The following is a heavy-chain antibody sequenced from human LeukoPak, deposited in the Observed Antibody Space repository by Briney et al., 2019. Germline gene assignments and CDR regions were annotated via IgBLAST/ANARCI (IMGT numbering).Heavy chain of an antibody. D-gene: IGHD3-3*01. V-gene: IGHV3-23*01. J-gene: IGHJ4*02. CDR3: AKGPYYDFWSGPGYYFDY. CDR1: GFTFSSYG. CDR2: ISGSGGNT. Sequence: GGTLRLSCAASGFTFSSYGMSWVRQAPGKGLEWVSAISGSGGNTYYADSVKGRFTISRDNSKNTLYLQMNSLRAEDTAVYYCAKGPYYDFWSGPGYYFDYWGQGTLVTVSS.